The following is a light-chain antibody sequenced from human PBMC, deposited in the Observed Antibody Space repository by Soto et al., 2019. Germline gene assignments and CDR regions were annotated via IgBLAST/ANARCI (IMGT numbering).Light chain of an antibody. CDR1: SSDVGGYNY. J-gene: IGLJ1*01. V-gene: IGLV2-8*01. CDR3: SSYAGSNRV. Sequence: QSVLTQPPSASGSPGQSVTISCTGTSSDVGGYNYVSWYQQHPGKAPKLMIYEVSKRPSGVPDRFSGSKSGNTASLTVSGLQDEDEDDYYCSSYAGSNRVFGTGTKLTVL. CDR2: EVS.